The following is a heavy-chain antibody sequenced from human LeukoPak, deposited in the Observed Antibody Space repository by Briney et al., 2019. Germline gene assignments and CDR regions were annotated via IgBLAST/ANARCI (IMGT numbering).Heavy chain of an antibody. Sequence: TSETLSLTCAVYGGSFSGYYWGWIRQPPGKGLEWIGEINHSGSTNYNPSLKSRVTISVDTSKNQFSLKLSSVTAADTAVYYCARGQIQLWYNLFDYWGQGTLVTVSS. CDR2: INHSGST. D-gene: IGHD5-18*01. V-gene: IGHV4-34*01. J-gene: IGHJ4*02. CDR3: ARGQIQLWYNLFDY. CDR1: GGSFSGYY.